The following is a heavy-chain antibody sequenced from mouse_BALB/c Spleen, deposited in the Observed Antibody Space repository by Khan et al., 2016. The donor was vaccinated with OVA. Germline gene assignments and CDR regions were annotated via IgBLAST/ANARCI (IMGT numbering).Heavy chain of an antibody. CDR2: IWGGGGT. CDR1: GFSFSRYN. CDR3: ARAYYRYDGYYAMDY. J-gene: IGHJ4*01. V-gene: IGHV2-6-4*01. D-gene: IGHD2-14*01. Sequence: VQLQESGPGLVAPSQSLSITCTVSGFSFSRYNIHWVRQPPGKGLEWLGMIWGGGGTDYNSTLISRLNISKDNSKSQVFLKMNSLQTDDTAMYYCARAYYRYDGYYAMDYWGQGTSVTVSS.